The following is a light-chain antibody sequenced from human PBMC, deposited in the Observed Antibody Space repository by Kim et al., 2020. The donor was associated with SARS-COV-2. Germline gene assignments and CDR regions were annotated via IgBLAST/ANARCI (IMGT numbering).Light chain of an antibody. V-gene: IGKV3-15*01. CDR3: QQYDKWPLT. Sequence: SLAPGERATLSCRASHSVSSRFAWYQQKPGQAPRLLIYDSSTRATGIPARISGSGSGTGFTLTISSLQSEDSAIYYCQQYDKWPLTFGGGTKLEI. J-gene: IGKJ4*01. CDR2: DSS. CDR1: HSVSSR.